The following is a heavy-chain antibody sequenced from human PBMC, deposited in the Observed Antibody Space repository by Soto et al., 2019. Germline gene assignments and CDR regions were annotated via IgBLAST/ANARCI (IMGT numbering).Heavy chain of an antibody. J-gene: IGHJ4*02. CDR3: ARGLKWGLFDY. CDR1: GFTFSRDW. V-gene: IGHV3-74*01. CDR2: LNRDGSST. D-gene: IGHD4-4*01. Sequence: VQLVESGGGLVQTGGSLRLSCAASGFTFSRDWMHWVRQAPGKGLVWVSHLNRDGSSTSYADSVNGRFTISRDNARNTLFLQMNSLRAEHTAVYYCARGLKWGLFDYWGQGTLVTVSS.